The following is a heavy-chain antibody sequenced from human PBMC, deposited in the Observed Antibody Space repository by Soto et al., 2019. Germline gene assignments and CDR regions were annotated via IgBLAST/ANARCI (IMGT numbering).Heavy chain of an antibody. CDR3: ARDRYDILTGYETHYFGY. Sequence: QVQLVQSGGEMQKPGASVKVSCKASGYTFTSYGISWVRQAPGQGHEWMGWISAYNGNTNYAQNLQGRVTMTTDTSTSTAYMELRSLTSDDTAVYYCARDRYDILTGYETHYFGYWCQGTLVTVSS. D-gene: IGHD3-9*01. V-gene: IGHV1-18*01. CDR1: GYTFTSYG. J-gene: IGHJ4*02. CDR2: ISAYNGNT.